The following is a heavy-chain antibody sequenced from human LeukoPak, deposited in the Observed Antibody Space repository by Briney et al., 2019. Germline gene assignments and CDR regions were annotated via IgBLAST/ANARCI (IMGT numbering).Heavy chain of an antibody. V-gene: IGHV3-49*04. CDR3: TRDPLHYYGSGSYYHFDY. J-gene: IGHJ4*02. CDR2: IRTKAYGGTT. D-gene: IGHD3-10*01. Sequence: PGGSLRLSCIASGFTFGDYAVSWVRQPPGKGLEWVGFIRTKAYGGTTEYAASVKGRFTISRDDSKSIAYLQMNSLKTEDTAVYYCTRDPLHYYGSGSYYHFDYWGQGTLVTVSS. CDR1: GFTFGDYA.